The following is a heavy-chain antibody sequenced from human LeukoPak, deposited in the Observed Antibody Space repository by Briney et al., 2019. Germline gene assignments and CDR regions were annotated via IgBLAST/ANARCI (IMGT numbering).Heavy chain of an antibody. CDR1: GYSFSNYW. Sequence: GESLKISCKGSGYSFSNYWIGWVRQMPGKGLEWMGIIYPDDSDTRYSPSFQGQVAISADRSTNTAYLQWSSLKASGTAMYYCARRGRDSNNQKIFDYWGQGTLVTVSS. V-gene: IGHV5-51*01. CDR2: IYPDDSDT. CDR3: ARRGRDSNNQKIFDY. D-gene: IGHD3-16*01. J-gene: IGHJ4*02.